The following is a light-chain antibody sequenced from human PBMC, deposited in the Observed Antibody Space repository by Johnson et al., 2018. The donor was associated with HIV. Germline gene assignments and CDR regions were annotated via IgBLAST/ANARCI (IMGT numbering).Light chain of an antibody. J-gene: IGLJ1*01. CDR2: ENN. CDR1: SSNIGSNY. Sequence: QSVLTQPPSVSAAPGQKVTISCSGSSSNIGSNYVSWYQQLPGTATKLLIYENNKRPSGIPDRFSGSKSGTSATLGITGLQTGDEADYYCGTWDSSLRVGFFGTGTKVTVL. V-gene: IGLV1-51*02. CDR3: GTWDSSLRVGF.